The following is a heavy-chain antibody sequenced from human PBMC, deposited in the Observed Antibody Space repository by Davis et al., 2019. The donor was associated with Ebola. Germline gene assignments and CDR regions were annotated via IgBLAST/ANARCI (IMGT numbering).Heavy chain of an antibody. V-gene: IGHV1-18*04. CDR2: STAYNGNT. J-gene: IGHJ4*02. CDR3: ARAQFPTTGDH. Sequence: ASVKVSCKASGYPFTDYGITWVRQAPGQGLEWMGWSTAYNGNTHYAQKLQGRVTMTIDTSTSTAYMEVGSLRSDDTAVYYCARAQFPTTGDHWGQGTLVTVSS. D-gene: IGHD1-1*01. CDR1: GYPFTDYG.